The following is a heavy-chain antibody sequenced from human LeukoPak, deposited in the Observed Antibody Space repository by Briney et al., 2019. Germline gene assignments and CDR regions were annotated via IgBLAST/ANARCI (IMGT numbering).Heavy chain of an antibody. Sequence: GGSLRLSCAASGFTFSSYGVHWVRQAPGKGLEWVAVISYDGTNNYYADSVKGRFTISRDNSKNTLYLQMNSLRAEDTAVYYCAKSTDSYSGSYLDYWGQGTLVTVSS. D-gene: IGHD1-26*01. CDR2: ISYDGTNN. CDR1: GFTFSSYG. V-gene: IGHV3-30*18. J-gene: IGHJ4*02. CDR3: AKSTDSYSGSYLDY.